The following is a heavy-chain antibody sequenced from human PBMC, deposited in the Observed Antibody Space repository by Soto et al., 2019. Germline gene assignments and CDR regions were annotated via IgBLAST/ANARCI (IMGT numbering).Heavy chain of an antibody. CDR3: ARGPYSRGVGATNPSH. J-gene: IGHJ4*02. Sequence: SETLSLTCAVYGGSSCDWYWTWIRQSPVRGLEWIGEISSGTTLYNPSLESRVAISADTSNNQFSLKLNSATAADTGVYYCARGPYSRGVGATNPSHWGQGILVTVSS. CDR2: ISSGTT. V-gene: IGHV4-34*01. CDR1: GGSSCDWY. D-gene: IGHD1-26*01.